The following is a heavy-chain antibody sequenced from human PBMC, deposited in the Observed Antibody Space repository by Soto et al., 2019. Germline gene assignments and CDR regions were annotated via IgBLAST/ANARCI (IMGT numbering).Heavy chain of an antibody. J-gene: IGHJ4*02. CDR3: ARQGSGSYYFDE. D-gene: IGHD2-15*01. Sequence: EVQLVESGGGLVQPGGSLRLSCAASGFTFSSYAMHWVRQAPGKGLEYVSAISSNGGSTYYANSVKGRFTISRDNSNNTLDLQMGSLRAEDMAVYYCARQGSGSYYFDEWGQGTLVTVSS. V-gene: IGHV3-64*01. CDR2: ISSNGGST. CDR1: GFTFSSYA.